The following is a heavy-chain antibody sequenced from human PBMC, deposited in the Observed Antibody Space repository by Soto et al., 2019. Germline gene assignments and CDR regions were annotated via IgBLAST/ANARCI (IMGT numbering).Heavy chain of an antibody. J-gene: IGHJ3*02. CDR3: ARDSRSYGPGRLDAFDI. CDR2: ISSSSSYI. V-gene: IGHV3-21*01. Sequence: PGGSLRLSCAASGFTXSSYSMNWVRQAPGKGLEWVSSISSSSSYIYYADSVKGRFTISRDNAKNSLYLQMNSLRAEDTAVYYCARDSRSYGPGRLDAFDIRGQGTMVTVSS. D-gene: IGHD5-18*01. CDR1: GFTXSSYS.